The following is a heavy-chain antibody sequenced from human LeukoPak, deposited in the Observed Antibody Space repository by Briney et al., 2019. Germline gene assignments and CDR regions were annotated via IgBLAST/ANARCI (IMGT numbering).Heavy chain of an antibody. CDR3: GKDIRASWGMGATYFDY. Sequence: PGGSLRLSCAASGFTFDDYAMYWVRQGPGKGLEWVSGISWNSGSIGYADSVKGRFTISRDNAKNSLYLQMNSLRVEDTALYYCGKDIRASWGMGATYFDYWGQGTLVTVSS. D-gene: IGHD1-26*01. J-gene: IGHJ4*02. V-gene: IGHV3-9*01. CDR1: GFTFDDYA. CDR2: ISWNSGSI.